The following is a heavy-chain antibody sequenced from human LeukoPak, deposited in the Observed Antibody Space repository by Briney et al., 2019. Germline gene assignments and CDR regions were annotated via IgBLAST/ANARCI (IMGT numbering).Heavy chain of an antibody. CDR3: ASLVVLNY. Sequence: GGSLRLSCAASGFTFSSYSMNWVRQAPGKGLEWVSSISSSSSYIYYTDSVRGRFTTSRDNAKNSLYLQMNSLRAEDTAVYYCASLVVLNYWGQGTLVTVSS. V-gene: IGHV3-21*01. CDR1: GFTFSSYS. D-gene: IGHD2-15*01. J-gene: IGHJ4*02. CDR2: ISSSSSYI.